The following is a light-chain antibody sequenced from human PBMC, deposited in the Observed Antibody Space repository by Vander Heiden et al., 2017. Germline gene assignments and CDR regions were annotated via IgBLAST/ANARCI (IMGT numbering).Light chain of an antibody. CDR2: SNN. CDR1: SSNIGSNT. Sequence: QSVLTQPPSASGPPGQRVTISCSRSSSNIGSNTVNWYQQLPGTAPKLLIYSNNQRPSGVPDRFSGSKSGTSASLAISGLQSEDEADYDCAAWNDSLNGVVFGGGTKLTVL. J-gene: IGLJ2*01. V-gene: IGLV1-44*01. CDR3: AAWNDSLNGVV.